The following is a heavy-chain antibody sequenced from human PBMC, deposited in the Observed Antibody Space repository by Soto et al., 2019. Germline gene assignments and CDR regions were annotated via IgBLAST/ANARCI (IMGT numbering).Heavy chain of an antibody. CDR3: ARGDCVGGTCYSLAGSFYYYMDV. CDR2: INSDGSVS. CDR1: GFTFSHYW. V-gene: IGHV3-74*01. Sequence: EVKLVASGGGLVQPGGSLRLSCAASGFTFSHYWMYWVRQAPGKGLVWVSRINSDGSVSSYADSVKGRLTISRDNVKNTLYLQMNSLRAEDTAVYYCARGDCVGGTCYSLAGSFYYYMDVWGKGTTVTVFS. D-gene: IGHD2-15*01. J-gene: IGHJ6*03.